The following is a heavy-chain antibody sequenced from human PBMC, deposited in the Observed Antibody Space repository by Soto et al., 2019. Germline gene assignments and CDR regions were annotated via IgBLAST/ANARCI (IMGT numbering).Heavy chain of an antibody. CDR2: IYYSGST. V-gene: IGHV4-59*01. Sequence: SETLSLTCTVSGGSISSYYWSWIRQPPGKGLEWIGYIYYSGSTNYNPSLKSRVTISVDTSKNQFSLKLSSVTAADTAVYYCAWISPGIAAADGYGMDVWGQGTTVTVSS. D-gene: IGHD6-13*01. CDR1: GGSISSYY. J-gene: IGHJ6*02. CDR3: AWISPGIAAADGYGMDV.